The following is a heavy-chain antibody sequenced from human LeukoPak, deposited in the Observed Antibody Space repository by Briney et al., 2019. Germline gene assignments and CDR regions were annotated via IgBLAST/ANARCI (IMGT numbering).Heavy chain of an antibody. CDR1: GGSISSYY. J-gene: IGHJ6*03. Sequence: SETLSLTCTVPGGSISSYYWSWIRQPPGKGLEWIGYIFYSGSTNYNPSLKSRVTISVDTSKNQFSLKLCSVTAADTAVYYCARVHLPYYYYYMDVWGKGTTVTVSS. CDR3: ARVHLPYYYYYMDV. CDR2: IFYSGST. V-gene: IGHV4-59*12.